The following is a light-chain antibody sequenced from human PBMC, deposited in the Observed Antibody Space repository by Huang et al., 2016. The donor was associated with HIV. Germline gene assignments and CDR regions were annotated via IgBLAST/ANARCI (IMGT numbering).Light chain of an antibody. J-gene: IGKJ5*01. CDR3: MQALQTPRT. V-gene: IGKV2-28*01. CDR2: LSA. Sequence: IVITQSPLSLPVTPGEPASISCRSSQSLLHSHGYNYLDWYLQKPGQAPQLLISLSANRASGVPDRFSGSGSVTDFTLKISRVEAEDVGVYFCMQALQTPRTFGQGTRLEIK. CDR1: QSLLHSHGYNY.